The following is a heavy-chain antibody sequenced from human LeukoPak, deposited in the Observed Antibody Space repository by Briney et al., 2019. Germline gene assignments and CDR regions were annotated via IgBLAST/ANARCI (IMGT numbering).Heavy chain of an antibody. J-gene: IGHJ4*02. V-gene: IGHV1-8*01. CDR2: MSPNSGDT. CDR3: AREGPVAGNFDY. D-gene: IGHD6-19*01. CDR1: GYTFTNLD. Sequence: SVKVSCKTSGYTFTNLDINWLRQAPGQGLEWMGWMSPNSGDTGYAQKFQGRVSMTRDTSISTAYMELSSLRSEDTAVYYCAREGPVAGNFDYWGQGTLVTVSS.